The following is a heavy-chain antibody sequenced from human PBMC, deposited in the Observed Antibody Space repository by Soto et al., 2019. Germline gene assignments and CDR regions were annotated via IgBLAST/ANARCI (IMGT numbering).Heavy chain of an antibody. D-gene: IGHD3-16*01. CDR2: ISYNGRNK. CDR3: ARQAKIGDRSQFYFDS. Sequence: QVQLVESGGDVVQPGRALRLSCAASGFTFSFYAMHWVRQAPGKGLEWVAGISYNGRNKHYVDSVKGRFTISRDNSQDTLYMQMDSLRHDDTAVYYCARQAKIGDRSQFYFDSWGQGPLVTVAS. J-gene: IGHJ4*02. V-gene: IGHV3-30*04. CDR1: GFTFSFYA.